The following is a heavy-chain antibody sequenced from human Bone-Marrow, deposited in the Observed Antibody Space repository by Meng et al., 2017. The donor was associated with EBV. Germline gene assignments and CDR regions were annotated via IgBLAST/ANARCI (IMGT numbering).Heavy chain of an antibody. CDR1: GGTFRSDA. CDR3: ASESGRGFTPDY. D-gene: IGHD3-10*01. J-gene: IGHJ4*02. Sequence: GQLPEAGAEVKKPGFWGKVSCRTSGGTFRSDAVSWVRQAPGQGLEWMGGLIPMSGSPHYAQKFQDRVTIFADESTSTHSMELTNLRSEDTAMYYCASESGRGFTPDYWGQGTLVTGSS. CDR2: LIPMSGSP. V-gene: IGHV1-69*01.